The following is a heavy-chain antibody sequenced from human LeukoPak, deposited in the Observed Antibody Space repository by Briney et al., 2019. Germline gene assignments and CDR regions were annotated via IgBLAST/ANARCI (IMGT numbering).Heavy chain of an antibody. V-gene: IGHV3-53*01. Sequence: GGXLRLSCAASGFTFSSNYMSWVRQAPGKGLEWVSVIYSGGSTYYADSVKGRFTISRDNSKNTLYLQMNSLRAEDTAVYYCASGSYWYYYYYMDVWGKGTTVTVSS. CDR3: ASGSYWYYYYYMDV. CDR2: IYSGGST. J-gene: IGHJ6*03. D-gene: IGHD1-26*01. CDR1: GFTFSSNY.